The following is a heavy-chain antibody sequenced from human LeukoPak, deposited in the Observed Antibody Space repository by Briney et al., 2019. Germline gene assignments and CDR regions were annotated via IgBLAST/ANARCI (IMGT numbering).Heavy chain of an antibody. CDR1: GGSISSSKHY. CDR2: VYTTGST. V-gene: IGHV4-61*02. CDR3: ARGEAMDV. J-gene: IGHJ6*04. Sequence: PSETLSLTCTVSGGSISSSKHYWNWIRQPAGKELEWIGRVYTTGSTNYNASLKGRVTISIDTAKNQVSLKLSSVTAADTAVYYCARGEAMDVWGKGTTVIVSS.